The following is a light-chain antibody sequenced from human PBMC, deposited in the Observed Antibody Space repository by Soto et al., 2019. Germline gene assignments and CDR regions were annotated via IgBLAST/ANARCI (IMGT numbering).Light chain of an antibody. CDR1: QSVSSAY. V-gene: IGKV3-20*01. CDR2: GAS. CDR3: QQSGSSFYT. J-gene: IGKJ2*01. Sequence: IVLTQAPGTLSLSPGERATLSCRASQSVSSAYLAWYQQIPGQAPRLLIYGASSRATGIPDRFSGSGAGTDVTLTISGLEPEDCAGYYCQQSGSSFYTFGQGTKLEIK.